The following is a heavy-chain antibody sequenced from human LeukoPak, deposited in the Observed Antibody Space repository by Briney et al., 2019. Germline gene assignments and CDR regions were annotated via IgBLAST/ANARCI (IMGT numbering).Heavy chain of an antibody. CDR3: ARGRDDYGDPLDY. D-gene: IGHD4-17*01. Sequence: GGSLRLSCAVSGITLSSCEMNWVRQAPGKGLEWVSYISTSGTTTYYADSVKGRFTISRDNAKNSLYLQMNSLRAGDTAIYYCARGRDDYGDPLDYWGQGTLVTVSS. J-gene: IGHJ4*02. CDR2: ISTSGTTT. V-gene: IGHV3-48*03. CDR1: GITLSSCE.